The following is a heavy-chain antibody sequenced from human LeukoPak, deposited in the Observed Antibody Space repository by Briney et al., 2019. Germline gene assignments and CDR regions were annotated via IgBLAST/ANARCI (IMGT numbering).Heavy chain of an antibody. Sequence: SETLSLTCTVSGGSISSYYWSWIRPPPGKGLEWIGYIYNSGSTNYNPSLKSRVTISVHTSKNQFSLKLSSVTAADTAVYYCAGAASSEGDGYWGQGTLVTVSS. J-gene: IGHJ4*02. CDR3: AGAASSEGDGY. CDR2: IYNSGST. D-gene: IGHD2-15*01. V-gene: IGHV4-59*01. CDR1: GGSISSYY.